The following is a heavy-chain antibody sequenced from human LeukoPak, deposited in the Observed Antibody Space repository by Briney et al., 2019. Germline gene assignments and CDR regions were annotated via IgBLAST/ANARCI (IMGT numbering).Heavy chain of an antibody. CDR1: GGSISSGDYY. V-gene: IGHV4-30-4*08. Sequence: SETLSLTCTVSGGSISSGDYYWSWIRQPPGKGLEWIGYIYYSGSTYYNPSLKSRVTISVDTSKNQFSLKLSSVTAADTAVYYYARFGGYSYGFDYWAREPWSPSPQ. J-gene: IGHJ4*02. CDR2: IYYSGST. D-gene: IGHD5-18*01. CDR3: ARFGGYSYGFDY.